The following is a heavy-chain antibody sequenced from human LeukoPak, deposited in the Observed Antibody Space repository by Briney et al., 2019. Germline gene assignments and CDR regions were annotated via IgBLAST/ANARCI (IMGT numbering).Heavy chain of an antibody. D-gene: IGHD5-18*01. J-gene: IGHJ4*02. CDR1: GFTFSSYW. CDR2: INSDGSST. Sequence: GGSLRLSCAASGFTFSSYWMHWVRQAPGKGLVWVSRINSDGSSTSYADSVKGRFTISRDNVKNTLYLQMNSLRAEDTAVYYCARGKKLSRAIDYWGQGTLVNGSS. CDR3: ARGKKLSRAIDY. V-gene: IGHV3-74*01.